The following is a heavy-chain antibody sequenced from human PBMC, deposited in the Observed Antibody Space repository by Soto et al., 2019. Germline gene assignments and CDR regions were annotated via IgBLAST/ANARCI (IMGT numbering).Heavy chain of an antibody. V-gene: IGHV4-34*01. J-gene: IGHJ4*02. CDR3: ARGQKIQLVRIFDY. CDR2: INHSGST. CDR1: GGSFSGYY. D-gene: IGHD6-6*01. Sequence: SETLSLTCAVYGGSFSGYYWSWIRQPPGKGLEWIGEINHSGSTNYNPSLKSRVTISVDTSKNQFSLKLSSVTAADTAVYYCARGQKIQLVRIFDYWGQGTLVTVSS.